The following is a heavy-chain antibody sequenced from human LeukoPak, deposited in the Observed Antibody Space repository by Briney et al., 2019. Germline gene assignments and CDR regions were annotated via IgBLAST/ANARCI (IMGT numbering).Heavy chain of an antibody. CDR3: ARRAGEYSHPYDY. CDR1: GFTFNRFW. CDR2: IYSGGNT. V-gene: IGHV3-53*01. J-gene: IGHJ4*02. D-gene: IGHD4-17*01. Sequence: GGSLRLSCGTSGFTFNRFWMSWVRQAPGKGLEWVSFIYSGGNTHYSDSVKGRFTISRDNSKNTLYLQMNSLRADDTAVYYCARRAGEYSHPYDYWGQGTLVTVSS.